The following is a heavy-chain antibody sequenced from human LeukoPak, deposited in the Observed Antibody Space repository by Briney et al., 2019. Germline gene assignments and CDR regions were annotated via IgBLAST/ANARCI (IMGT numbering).Heavy chain of an antibody. Sequence: ASVKVSCKASGYTFTSYGISWVRQAPGQGLEWMGWISAYNGNTNYAQKLQGRVTMTTDTSTSTAYMELRSLRSDDTAVYYCARDLLGYDFWSGYYNGYFDYWGQGTLVTVSS. CDR3: ARDLLGYDFWSGYYNGYFDY. CDR2: ISAYNGNT. V-gene: IGHV1-18*01. CDR1: GYTFTSYG. D-gene: IGHD3-3*01. J-gene: IGHJ4*02.